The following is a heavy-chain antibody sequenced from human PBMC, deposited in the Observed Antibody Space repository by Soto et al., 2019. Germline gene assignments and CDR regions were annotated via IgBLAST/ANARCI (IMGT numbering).Heavy chain of an antibody. J-gene: IGHJ4*02. D-gene: IGHD3-3*01. Sequence: QVRLVQSGAEVKKPGASVKVSCKASGYTFASYGISWVRQAPGQGLEWMGWISAYNGNTNYAQKLQGRVTMTTDTSTSTAYMELRSLRSDDTAVYYCARVAGIFGVVIKLFDYWGQGTLVTVSS. V-gene: IGHV1-18*01. CDR1: GYTFASYG. CDR3: ARVAGIFGVVIKLFDY. CDR2: ISAYNGNT.